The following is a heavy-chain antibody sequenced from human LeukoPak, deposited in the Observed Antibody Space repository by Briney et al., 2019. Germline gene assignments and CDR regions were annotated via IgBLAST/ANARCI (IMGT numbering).Heavy chain of an antibody. V-gene: IGHV4-39*01. CDR3: ARHIGGGIEDMDV. CDR2: ISYSGTT. J-gene: IGHJ6*03. Sequence: SETLSLTCTVSGGSISSSSYYWGWIRQPPGKGLEWIGSISYSGTTYYNPSLKSRVTISVDRSRNQFFLKTSSVTAADTAVYYCARHIGGGIEDMDVWGKGTKVIVSS. CDR1: GGSISSSSYY. D-gene: IGHD3-16*02.